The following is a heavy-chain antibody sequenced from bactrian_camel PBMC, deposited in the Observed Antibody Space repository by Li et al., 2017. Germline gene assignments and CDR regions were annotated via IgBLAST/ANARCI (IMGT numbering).Heavy chain of an antibody. CDR3: TKDLRASTAWGTMDY. CDR2: IARDGST. Sequence: HVQLVESGGGSVQSGGSLRLSCSASGYIFSRDCMGWFRQAPGKGREVVSRIARDGSTYYVDSVKGRFTISRDNAKNTLYLQLNSLKTEDTARYYCTKDLRASTAWGTMDYWGQGTQVTVS. D-gene: IGHD5*01. V-gene: IGHV3S1*01. J-gene: IGHJ4*01. CDR1: GYIFSRDC.